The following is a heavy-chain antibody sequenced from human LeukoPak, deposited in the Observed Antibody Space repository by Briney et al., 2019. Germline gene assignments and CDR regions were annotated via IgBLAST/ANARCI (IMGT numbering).Heavy chain of an antibody. Sequence: GGSLRLSCAASGFTFTRYSMNWVRQAPGKGLEWVSSISNSGSYIFYAQSVEGRFIISRDNAKNSHYLQMNSLRAEDTAVYYCARPCCGWLLDAFDIWGQGTMVTVSS. CDR1: GFTFTRYS. CDR3: ARPCCGWLLDAFDI. CDR2: ISNSGSYI. V-gene: IGHV3-21*01. J-gene: IGHJ3*02. D-gene: IGHD5-12*01.